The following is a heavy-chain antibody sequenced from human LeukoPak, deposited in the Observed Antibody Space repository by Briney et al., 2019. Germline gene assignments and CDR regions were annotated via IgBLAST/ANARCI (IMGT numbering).Heavy chain of an antibody. J-gene: IGHJ4*02. Sequence: GGSLRLSCAASGFTFSSYAMGWVRQAPGKGLEWVSAISGSGGSTYYADSVKGRFTISRDNAKNSLYLQMNSLRAEDTAVYYCARDIGYSYGYGFDYWGQGTLVTVSS. D-gene: IGHD5-18*01. CDR2: ISGSGGST. CDR1: GFTFSSYA. CDR3: ARDIGYSYGYGFDY. V-gene: IGHV3-23*01.